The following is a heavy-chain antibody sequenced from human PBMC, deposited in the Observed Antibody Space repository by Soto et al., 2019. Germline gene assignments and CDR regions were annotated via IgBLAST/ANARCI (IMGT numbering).Heavy chain of an antibody. CDR3: VASLAASGLNWLDP. CDR1: GGSVSGGIYY. J-gene: IGHJ5*02. Sequence: PSETLSLTCTVSGGSVSGGIYYWTWIRQPPGKGLEWIGLIFANGHTDYNPSLKSRVTMSVDASKNQFSLRLTSMTAADTAVYYCVASLAASGLNWLDPWGRGTLVTVSS. V-gene: IGHV4-61*01. CDR2: IFANGHT. D-gene: IGHD6-13*01.